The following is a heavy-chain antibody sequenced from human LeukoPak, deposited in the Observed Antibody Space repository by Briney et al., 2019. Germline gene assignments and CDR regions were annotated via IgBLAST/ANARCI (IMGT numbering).Heavy chain of an antibody. D-gene: IGHD3-10*01. CDR1: GGSNY. J-gene: IGHJ5*02. CDR2: IHYSGST. CDR3: ARVSSVITMGHNWFDP. V-gene: IGHV4-59*01. Sequence: SETLSLTCTVSGGSNYWSWIRQPPGKGLEWIAYIHYSGSTNYNPSLKSRVTISVDTSKNQFSLKLSSVTAADTAVYYCARVSSVITMGHNWFDPWGQGTLVTVSS.